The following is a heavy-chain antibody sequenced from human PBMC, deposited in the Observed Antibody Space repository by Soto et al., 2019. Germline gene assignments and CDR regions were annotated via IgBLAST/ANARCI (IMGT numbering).Heavy chain of an antibody. CDR2: IYYDGST. V-gene: IGHV4-39*02. CDR3: AKVVVAATRHTDFDS. Sequence: SETLSLTCTFSGGSISSNNYYWAWIRQPPGKGLAWIASIYYDGSTYYNPSLKSRVSISVDTSKNHFSLKLSSVTAADTAVYYCAKVVVAATRHTDFDSWGQGTLVTVSS. D-gene: IGHD2-15*01. CDR1: GGSISSNNYY. J-gene: IGHJ4*02.